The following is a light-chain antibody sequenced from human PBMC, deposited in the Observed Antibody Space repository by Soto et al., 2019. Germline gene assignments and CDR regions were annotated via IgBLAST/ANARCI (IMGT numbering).Light chain of an antibody. V-gene: IGLV2-14*01. Sequence: QSALTQPASVSGSPGQSITISCTGTSSDVGGYNYVSWYQQHPGKAPKPMIYEVSNRPSGVSNRFSGSKSGNTASLTISGLQAEDEADYYCSSYTSSSTLPFGTGTKLTVL. CDR2: EVS. CDR1: SSDVGGYNY. CDR3: SSYTSSSTLP. J-gene: IGLJ1*01.